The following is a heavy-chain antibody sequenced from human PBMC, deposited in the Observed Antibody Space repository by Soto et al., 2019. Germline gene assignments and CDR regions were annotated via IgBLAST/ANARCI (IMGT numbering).Heavy chain of an antibody. Sequence: QVQLVESGGGVVQPGRSLRLSCAASGFTFSSYGMHWVRQAPGKGLEWVAVIWYDGSNKYYADSVKGRFTISRDNSKNTLYLQMNSLRAEDMAVYYCARSLKKADAHYYYGMDVWGQGTTVTVSS. J-gene: IGHJ6*02. V-gene: IGHV3-33*01. CDR2: IWYDGSNK. D-gene: IGHD3-16*02. CDR1: GFTFSSYG. CDR3: ARSLKKADAHYYYGMDV.